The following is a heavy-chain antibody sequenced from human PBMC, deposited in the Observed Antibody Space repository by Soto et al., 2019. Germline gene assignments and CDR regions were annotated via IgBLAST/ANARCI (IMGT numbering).Heavy chain of an antibody. CDR3: AKACTASSGSSVSPPYFDN. CDR1: GFTFSSYS. D-gene: IGHD3-3*01. CDR2: ISSSSSSI. Sequence: PGGSLRLSCAASGFTFSSYSMSWVRQAPGKGLEWVSYISSSSSSIYYADSVKGRFTISRDNAKNSLYLQMHSLRAEDTAVYYCAKACTASSGSSVSPPYFDNWGQGTLVTVS. J-gene: IGHJ4*02. V-gene: IGHV3-21*04.